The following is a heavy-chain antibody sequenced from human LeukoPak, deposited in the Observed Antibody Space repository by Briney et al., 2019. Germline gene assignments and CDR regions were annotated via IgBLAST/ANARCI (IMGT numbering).Heavy chain of an antibody. V-gene: IGHV3-23*01. Sequence: GDSLRLSCAASGFTFSDYGMSWVRQAPGKGLDWVSAVSGSGGSAYYADSVKGRFTISRDNSKNTPSLQMNSLRAEDTPVYYCAKASLERYYFDYWGQGTLVTVSS. D-gene: IGHD1-1*01. CDR3: AKASLERYYFDY. J-gene: IGHJ4*02. CDR1: GFTFSDYG. CDR2: VSGSGGSA.